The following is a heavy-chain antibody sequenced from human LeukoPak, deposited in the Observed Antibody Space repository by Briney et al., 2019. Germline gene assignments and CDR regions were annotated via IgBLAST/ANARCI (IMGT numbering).Heavy chain of an antibody. CDR3: AKGSKAVLFTRDHYMDV. Sequence: GGSLRLSCAASGFTFSNYGMSWVRQAPGKGLEWVSAITGSGGTTYYADSMKGRFTISRDNSKNTLYLQMNSLRAEDTAVYFCAKGSKAVLFTRDHYMDVWGKGTTVTISS. J-gene: IGHJ6*03. V-gene: IGHV3-23*01. CDR1: GFTFSNYG. D-gene: IGHD6-19*01. CDR2: ITGSGGTT.